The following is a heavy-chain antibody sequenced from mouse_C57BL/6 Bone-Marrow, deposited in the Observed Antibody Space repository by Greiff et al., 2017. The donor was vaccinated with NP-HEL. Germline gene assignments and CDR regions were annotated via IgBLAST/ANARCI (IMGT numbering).Heavy chain of an antibody. D-gene: IGHD2-4*01. J-gene: IGHJ3*01. V-gene: IGHV1-54*01. Sequence: QVQLQQSGAELVRPGTSVKVSCKASGYAFTNYLIEWVKQRPGQGLEWIGVINPGSGGTNYNEKFKGKATLTADKSSSTAYMQLSSLTSEDSAVYFCASRSYYDYSAGFAYWGQGTLVTVSA. CDR3: ASRSYYDYSAGFAY. CDR1: GYAFTNYL. CDR2: INPGSGGT.